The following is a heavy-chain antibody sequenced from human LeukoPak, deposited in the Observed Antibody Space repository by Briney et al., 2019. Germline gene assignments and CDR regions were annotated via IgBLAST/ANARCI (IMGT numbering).Heavy chain of an antibody. CDR2: IKRETDGGTI. V-gene: IGHV3-15*01. J-gene: IGHJ6*02. D-gene: IGHD1-26*01. CDR1: GFTLNNAW. CDR3: ARDSYHLLDYYYGMDV. Sequence: GGSLRLSCAASGFTLNNAWMSWVRQAPGKGLEWLGRIKRETDGGTIDYAAPVKGRFTISRDDSRNTLYLQMNSLRAEDTAVYYCARDSYHLLDYYYGMDVWGQGTTVTVSS.